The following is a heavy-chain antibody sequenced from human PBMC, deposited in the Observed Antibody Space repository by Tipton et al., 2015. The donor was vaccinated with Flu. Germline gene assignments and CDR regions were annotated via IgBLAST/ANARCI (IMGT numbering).Heavy chain of an antibody. D-gene: IGHD5-24*01. V-gene: IGHV1-69*13. CDR1: GYTFTSYG. CDR2: IIPIFGTA. CDR3: ARGSRFHDYNSGYWFDP. J-gene: IGHJ5*02. Sequence: QLVQSGAEVKKPGASVKVSCKASGYTFTSYGISWVRQAPGQGLEWMGGIIPIFGTANYAQKFQGRVTITADESTSTAYMELSSLRSEDTAVYYCARGSRFHDYNSGYWFDPWGQGTLVTVSS.